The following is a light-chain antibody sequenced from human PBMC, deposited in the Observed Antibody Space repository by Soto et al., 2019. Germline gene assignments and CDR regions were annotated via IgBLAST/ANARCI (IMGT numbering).Light chain of an antibody. CDR2: GNN. Sequence: QSVLTQPPSVSGAPGQRVTISCTGSSSNIGASYEVHWYQQLPGRAPKLLIYGNNNRPSGVPDRFSGSKSGTSGSLAITGLQAEHEADYYCQSYDSSLSGYVFGTGTKVTVL. CDR3: QSYDSSLSGYV. V-gene: IGLV1-40*01. CDR1: SSNIGASYE. J-gene: IGLJ1*01.